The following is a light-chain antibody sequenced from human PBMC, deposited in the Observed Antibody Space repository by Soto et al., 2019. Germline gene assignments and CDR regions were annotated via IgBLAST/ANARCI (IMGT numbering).Light chain of an antibody. CDR2: VTA. CDR1: QSVYSK. Sequence: EIVMTQSPATLSVSPGDRATLSCRASQSVYSKVAWYQQKPGQAPRLLIYVTATRATDIPAIFTGSGSGTEFTLTITTLQSEDFAIYYCQQYSQWPPYTFGQGTKVDIK. CDR3: QQYSQWPPYT. J-gene: IGKJ2*01. V-gene: IGKV3-15*01.